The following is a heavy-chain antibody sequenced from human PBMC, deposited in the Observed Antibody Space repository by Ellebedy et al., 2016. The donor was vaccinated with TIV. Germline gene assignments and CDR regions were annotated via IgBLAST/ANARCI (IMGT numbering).Heavy chain of an antibody. Sequence: GGSLRLSCVASGFTVSSNYMFWVRQAPGKGLEWVALQHSTDIPYYADSVRGRFTVSIDDSQNKLFLQMNNLRGDDTAVYYCARTDCSGRSCYSFFNHWGQGTLVTVSS. CDR3: ARTDCSGRSCYSFFNH. J-gene: IGHJ1*01. CDR2: QHSTDIP. CDR1: GFTVSSNY. D-gene: IGHD2-8*02. V-gene: IGHV3-53*01.